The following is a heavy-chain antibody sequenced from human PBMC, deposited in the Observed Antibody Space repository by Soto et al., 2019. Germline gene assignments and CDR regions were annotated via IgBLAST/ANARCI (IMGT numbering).Heavy chain of an antibody. CDR3: AKIMITFGGVIGIFDY. Sequence: PVGSLRLSCAASGFTFSSYAMSWVRQAPGKGLEWVSAISGSGGSTYYADSVKGRFTISRDNSKNTLYLQMNSLRAEDTAVYYCAKIMITFGGVIGIFDYWGQGTLVSVSS. V-gene: IGHV3-23*01. CDR1: GFTFSSYA. D-gene: IGHD3-16*02. CDR2: ISGSGGST. J-gene: IGHJ4*02.